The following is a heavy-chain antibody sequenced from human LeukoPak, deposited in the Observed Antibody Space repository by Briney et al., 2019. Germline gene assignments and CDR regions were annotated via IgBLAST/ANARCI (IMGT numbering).Heavy chain of an antibody. J-gene: IGHJ3*02. CDR1: GGSFSVYY. CDR3: ARGPGDFWSGYYYAFDI. CDR2: INHSGST. D-gene: IGHD3-3*01. Sequence: SETLSLTCAVYGGSFSVYYWSWIRQPPGKGLEWSGEINHSGSTNYNPSLKSRVTISVDTSKNQFSLKLSSVTAADTAVYYCARGPGDFWSGYYYAFDIWGQGTMVTVSS. V-gene: IGHV4-34*01.